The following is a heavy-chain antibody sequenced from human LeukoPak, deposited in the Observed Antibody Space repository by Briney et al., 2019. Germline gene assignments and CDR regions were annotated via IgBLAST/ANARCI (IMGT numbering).Heavy chain of an antibody. CDR2: INDNGVQR. V-gene: IGHV3-23*01. Sequence: GGSLRLYCEASGFVFKNYAMTWVRQAPGKGLEWVSNINDNGVQRHYADSVKGRFTISRDNSKNTVFLQMDSLRDEDTAVYYCAKTQWKVGATDYFDYWGQGILLTVSS. CDR3: AKTQWKVGATDYFDY. D-gene: IGHD1-26*01. J-gene: IGHJ4*02. CDR1: GFVFKNYA.